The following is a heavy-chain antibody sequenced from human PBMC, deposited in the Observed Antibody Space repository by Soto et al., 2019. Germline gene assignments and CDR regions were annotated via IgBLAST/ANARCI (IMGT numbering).Heavy chain of an antibody. CDR3: ARGTYYDFWSGYPPFDY. CDR2: IYSGGST. J-gene: IGHJ4*02. V-gene: IGHV3-66*01. Sequence: GGSLRLSCAASGFTVSSNYMSWVRQAPGKGLEWVSVIYSGGSTYYADSVKGRFTISRDNSKNTLYLQMNSLRAEDTAVYYCARGTYYDFWSGYPPFDYWGQGTLVTVSS. CDR1: GFTVSSNY. D-gene: IGHD3-3*01.